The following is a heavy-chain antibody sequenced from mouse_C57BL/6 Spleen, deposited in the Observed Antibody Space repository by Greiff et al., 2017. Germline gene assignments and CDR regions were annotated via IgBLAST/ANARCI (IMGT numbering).Heavy chain of an antibody. V-gene: IGHV1-55*01. Sequence: QVQLKQPGAELVKPGASVKMSCKASGYTFTSYWITWVKQRPGQGLEWIGEIYPGSGSTNYNEKFKSKAKLTVDTSSSTAYMQLSSLTSEDSAVYYRAREAYYAMDDWGQGTSVTVSS. CDR2: IYPGSGST. CDR1: GYTFTSYW. CDR3: AREAYYAMDD. J-gene: IGHJ4*01.